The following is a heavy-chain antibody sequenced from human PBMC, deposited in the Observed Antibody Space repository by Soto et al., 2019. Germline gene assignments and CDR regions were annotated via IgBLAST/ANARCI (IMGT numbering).Heavy chain of an antibody. Sequence: GASVKVSCKASGGTFSSYTISWVRQAPGQGLDWMGRIIPILGIANYAQKFQGRVTITADKSTSTAYMELSSLRSEDTAVYYCARDRVTMVRGVIREGFPDYWGQGSLVTGSS. CDR1: GGTFSSYT. V-gene: IGHV1-69*04. J-gene: IGHJ4*02. CDR3: ARDRVTMVRGVIREGFPDY. CDR2: IIPILGIA. D-gene: IGHD3-10*01.